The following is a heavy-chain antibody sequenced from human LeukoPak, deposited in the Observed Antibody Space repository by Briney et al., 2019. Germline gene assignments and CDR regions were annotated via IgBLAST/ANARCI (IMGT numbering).Heavy chain of an antibody. CDR2: ISGSGGST. J-gene: IGHJ4*02. D-gene: IGHD6-13*01. CDR3: AKDRAAAVSPTFGY. V-gene: IGHV3-23*01. Sequence: PGGSLRLSCAASGFTYSSYAMSWVRQAPGKGLEWVSAISGSGGSTYYADSVKGRFTISRDNSKNTLYLQMNSLRAEDTAVYYCAKDRAAAVSPTFGYWGQGTLVTVSS. CDR1: GFTYSSYA.